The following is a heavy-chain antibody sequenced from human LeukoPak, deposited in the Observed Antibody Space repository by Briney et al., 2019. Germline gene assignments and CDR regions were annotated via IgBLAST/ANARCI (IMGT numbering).Heavy chain of an antibody. CDR2: ISGSGGST. J-gene: IGHJ4*02. Sequence: HTGGSLRLSCAASRFTFSSYAMSWVRQAPGKGLEWVSAISGSGGSTYYADSVKGRFTISRDNSKNTLYLQMNSLRAEDTAVYYCAKDNVDSNDYSRFDYWGQGTLVTVSS. D-gene: IGHD4-11*01. V-gene: IGHV3-23*01. CDR1: RFTFSSYA. CDR3: AKDNVDSNDYSRFDY.